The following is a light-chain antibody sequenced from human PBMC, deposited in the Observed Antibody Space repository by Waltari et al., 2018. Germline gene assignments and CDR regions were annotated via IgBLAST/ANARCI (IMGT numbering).Light chain of an antibody. CDR1: SSNIGSNY. J-gene: IGLJ3*02. V-gene: IGLV1-47*01. CDR3: AAWDDSLSGWV. Sequence: QSVLTQPPSASGTPGQRVTISCSGSSSNIGSNYVYWYQQLPGTAPKLLIYRNKERPSGVPDRFSGSKSGTSASLAISGLRSEDGADYYCAAWDDSLSGWVFGGGTKLTVL. CDR2: RNK.